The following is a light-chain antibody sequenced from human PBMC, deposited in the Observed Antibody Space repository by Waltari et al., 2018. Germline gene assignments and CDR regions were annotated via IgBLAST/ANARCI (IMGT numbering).Light chain of an antibody. V-gene: IGLV2-23*01. Sequence: QSALTQPASVSGSPGQSLTISCTGPSSDVGSYNLVSWYQEHTGKAPKLMIYEDSKRPSGVSNRFSGSKSGNTASLTISGLQAEDEADYYCCSYAGSFTLIFGGGTKLTVL. CDR3: CSYAGSFTLI. CDR1: SSDVGSYNL. J-gene: IGLJ2*01. CDR2: EDS.